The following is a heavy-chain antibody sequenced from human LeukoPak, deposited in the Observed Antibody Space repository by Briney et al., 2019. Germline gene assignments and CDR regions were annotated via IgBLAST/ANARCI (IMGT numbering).Heavy chain of an antibody. J-gene: IGHJ4*02. CDR2: IYYSGYT. D-gene: IGHD3/OR15-3a*01. CDR3: ARQTGSGLFILP. V-gene: IGHV4-59*08. Sequence: SETLSLTCTVSGGSISSYYWSWIRQPPGKGLKWIGNIYYSGYTNYNPSLMSRLTISVDTSKNQVSLKLSSVTAEDTALYYCARQTGSGLFILPGGQGTLVTVSS. CDR1: GGSISSYY.